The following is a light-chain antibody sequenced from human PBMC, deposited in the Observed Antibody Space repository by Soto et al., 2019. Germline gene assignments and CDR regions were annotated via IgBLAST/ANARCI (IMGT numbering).Light chain of an antibody. CDR2: GAS. CDR3: QQYDNWPPLT. Sequence: EIVMTQSPATLSVSPGELATLSFRASRTIMDNLAFYKQPPGQAPRLLIYGASTSAARIPARCSGSGVGTEFSLTISSLQSEDDALYYCQQYDNWPPLTFGGGTKVDI. V-gene: IGKV3-15*01. J-gene: IGKJ4*01. CDR1: RTIMDN.